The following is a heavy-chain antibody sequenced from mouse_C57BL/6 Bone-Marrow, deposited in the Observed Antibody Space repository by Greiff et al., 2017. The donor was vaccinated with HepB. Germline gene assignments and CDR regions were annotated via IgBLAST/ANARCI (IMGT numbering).Heavy chain of an antibody. CDR3: ARELLPTHYAMDY. CDR1: GFTFTDYY. CDR2: VYPYNGGT. J-gene: IGHJ4*01. V-gene: IGHV1-36*01. Sequence: VQLKESGPVLVKPGPSVKISCKASGFTFTDYYMHWVKQSHGKSLEWIGLVYPYNGGTSYNQKFKGKATLTVDTSSSTAYMELNSLTSEDSAVYYCARELLPTHYAMDYWGQGTSVTVSS. D-gene: IGHD1-1*01.